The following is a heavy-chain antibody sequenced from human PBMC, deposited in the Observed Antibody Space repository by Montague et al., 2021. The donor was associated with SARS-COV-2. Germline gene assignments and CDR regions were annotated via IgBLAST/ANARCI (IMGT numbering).Heavy chain of an antibody. CDR1: GASVRTYY. CDR3: ARDGADYSFAYYHEMDV. Sequence: SETLSLTCTVSGASVRTYYWSWIRQSAGKKPEWMGRLYTSGSTYXNPSIKSRVTMSLDTSKNLFSLNLSSMTAADTAVYYCARDGADYSFAYYHEMDVWGQGIAVTVSS. D-gene: IGHD5-12*01. CDR2: LYTSGST. J-gene: IGHJ6*02. V-gene: IGHV4-4*07.